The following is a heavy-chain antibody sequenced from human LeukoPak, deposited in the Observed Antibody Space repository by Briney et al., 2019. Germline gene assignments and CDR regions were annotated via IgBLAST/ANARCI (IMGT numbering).Heavy chain of an antibody. D-gene: IGHD2-2*01. V-gene: IGHV1-46*01. J-gene: IGHJ4*02. Sequence: ASVKVSCKASGYTFTSYYMHWVRQAPEQGLEWMGIINPSGGSTSYAQKFQGRVTMTRDTSTSTVYMELSSLRSEDTAVYYCARDFDCSSTSCYDQGDYWGQGTLVTVSS. CDR1: GYTFTSYY. CDR3: ARDFDCSSTSCYDQGDY. CDR2: INPSGGST.